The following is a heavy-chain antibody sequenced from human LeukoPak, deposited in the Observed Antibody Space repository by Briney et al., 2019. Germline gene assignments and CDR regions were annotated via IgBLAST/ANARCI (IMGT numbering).Heavy chain of an antibody. Sequence: GGSLTLSCAAFGVTFSSYNVNWVRQAPGKGLEWVLYISSSSSTIYYADSVKGRFTISRDNAKNSLYLQMHSLRDEDTAVYSCARYAPAAEACTYWGQGTLVTVSS. D-gene: IGHD2-2*01. CDR2: ISSSSSTI. CDR1: GVTFSSYN. J-gene: IGHJ4*02. CDR3: ARYAPAAEACTY. V-gene: IGHV3-48*02.